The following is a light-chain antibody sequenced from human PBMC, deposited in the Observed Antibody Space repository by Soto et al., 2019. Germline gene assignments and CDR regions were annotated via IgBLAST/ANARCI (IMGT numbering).Light chain of an antibody. CDR3: KRYDNLLFI. Sequence: DIQMTQSPSSLSASVGDRVTITCQASQDISNYLNWYQLKPGKAPRLLIYDASNLQTGVPSRFSGMGFGPDFIFPTTSLHPENVETYYFKRYDNLLFISAPGTKVKIK. CDR1: QDISNY. J-gene: IGKJ3*01. V-gene: IGKV1-33*01. CDR2: DAS.